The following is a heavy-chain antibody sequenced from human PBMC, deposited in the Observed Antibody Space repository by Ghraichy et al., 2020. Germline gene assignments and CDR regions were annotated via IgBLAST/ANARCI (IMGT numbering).Heavy chain of an antibody. CDR3: ARGALDTTRLIDM. CDR1: GFHFSSFD. D-gene: IGHD1-26*01. CDR2: ISTSSNYI. V-gene: IGHV3-21*01. Sequence: GGSLRLYCAASGFHFSSFDMRWVRRAPGKGLEWVSSISTSSNYIYYADSVRGRFTISRDNAKNSLYLQINSLRVEDTALYYCARGALDTTRLIDMWGLGTMVTVSS. J-gene: IGHJ3*02.